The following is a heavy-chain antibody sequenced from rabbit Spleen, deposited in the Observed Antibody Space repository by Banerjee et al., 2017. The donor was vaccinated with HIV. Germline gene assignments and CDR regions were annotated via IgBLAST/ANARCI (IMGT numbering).Heavy chain of an antibody. V-gene: IGHV1S45*01. CDR3: ARDVAGNGFLDLSL. D-gene: IGHD4-2*01. Sequence: EESGGDLVKPEGSLTLTCTASGFTLSSSYWICWVRQAPGKGLEWIGCIGAGSGTTDYANWAKGRFTISKSSSTTVTLQMTSLTAADTATYFCARDVAGNGFLDLSLWGQGTLVTVS. CDR1: GFTLSSSYW. CDR2: IGAGSGTT. J-gene: IGHJ3*01.